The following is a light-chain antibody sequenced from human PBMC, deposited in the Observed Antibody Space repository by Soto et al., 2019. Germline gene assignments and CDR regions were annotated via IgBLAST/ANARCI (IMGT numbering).Light chain of an antibody. CDR1: QSISSW. J-gene: IGKJ1*01. V-gene: IGKV1-5*01. CDR2: DAS. Sequence: DIQMTQSPSTLSASVGDRVTITCRASQSISSWLAWYQQKPGKAPKLLIYDASSLESGVPSRFSGSGSGTEFTLTINSLQTDDSATYYCQQHNSYRRTFGQGTKVDIK. CDR3: QQHNSYRRT.